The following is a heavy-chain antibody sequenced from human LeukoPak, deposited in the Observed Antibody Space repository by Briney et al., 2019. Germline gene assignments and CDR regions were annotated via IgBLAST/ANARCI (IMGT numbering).Heavy chain of an antibody. CDR3: AKGASGYDFDY. V-gene: IGHV3-30*18. CDR1: GFTFSSYG. Sequence: PGGSLRLSCAASGFTFSSYGMHWVRQAPGKGLEGVAVISYDGSNKYYADSVKGRFTISRDNSKNTLYLQMNSLRAEDTAVYYCAKGASGYDFDYWGQGTLVTVSS. J-gene: IGHJ4*02. CDR2: ISYDGSNK. D-gene: IGHD3-22*01.